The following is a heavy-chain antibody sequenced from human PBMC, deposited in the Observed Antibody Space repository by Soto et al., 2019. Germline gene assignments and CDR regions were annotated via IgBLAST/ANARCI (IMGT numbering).Heavy chain of an antibody. CDR1: GGSVSSGSYY. CDR2: IYYSGST. CDR3: ARVSQAEGKGMDV. J-gene: IGHJ6*02. Sequence: QVQLQESGPGLVKPSETLSLTCTVSGGSVSSGSYYWSWIRQPPGKGLEWIGYIYYSGSTYYNPSLKSRVTISVDTSKNQFSLKLSSVTAADTAVYYCARVSQAEGKGMDVWGQGTTVTVSS. V-gene: IGHV4-30-4*08.